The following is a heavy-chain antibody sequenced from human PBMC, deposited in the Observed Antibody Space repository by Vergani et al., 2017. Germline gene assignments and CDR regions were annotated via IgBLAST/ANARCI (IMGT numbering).Heavy chain of an antibody. J-gene: IGHJ4*02. D-gene: IGHD2-21*02. CDR2: IYYSGST. Sequence: QLQLQESGPGLVKPSETLSLTCTVSGCSISRSSYYWGWIPQPPGKGLGWIGSIYYSGSTYYNPSLKRRVTISVDTSKNQFSLKLSSVTAADTAVYYCARHLGIVVVTATLGIDYWGQGTLVTVSS. V-gene: IGHV4-39*01. CDR3: ARHLGIVVVTATLGIDY. CDR1: GCSISRSSYY.